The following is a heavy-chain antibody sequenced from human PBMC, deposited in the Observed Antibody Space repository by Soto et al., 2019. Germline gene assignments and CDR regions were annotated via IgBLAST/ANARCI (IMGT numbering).Heavy chain of an antibody. Sequence: EVQLVESGGGLIQPGGSLRLSCAASGFTVSSNYMSWVHQAPGKGLEWVSVIYSGGSTYYADSVKGRFTISRDNSKNTVYLQMNSLRAEDTAVYYCARWGPTAIPGGLDVWGQGTTVTVSS. D-gene: IGHD2-2*01. CDR1: GFTVSSNY. CDR3: ARWGPTAIPGGLDV. V-gene: IGHV3-53*01. J-gene: IGHJ6*02. CDR2: IYSGGST.